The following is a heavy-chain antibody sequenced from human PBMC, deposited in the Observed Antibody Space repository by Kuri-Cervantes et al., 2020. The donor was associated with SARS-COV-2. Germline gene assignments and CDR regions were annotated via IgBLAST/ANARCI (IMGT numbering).Heavy chain of an antibody. J-gene: IGHJ6*03. D-gene: IGHD4-11*01. V-gene: IGHV5-51*01. CDR3: ARLNLFAPYSNYELSYYYYMDV. Sequence: GESLKISCKGSGYSFTSYWIGWVRQMPGKGLEWMGIIYPGDSDTRYSPSFQGQVTISADKSISTAYLQWSSLKASDTAMYYCARLNLFAPYSNYELSYYYYMDVWGKGTTVTVSS. CDR2: IYPGDSDT. CDR1: GYSFTSYW.